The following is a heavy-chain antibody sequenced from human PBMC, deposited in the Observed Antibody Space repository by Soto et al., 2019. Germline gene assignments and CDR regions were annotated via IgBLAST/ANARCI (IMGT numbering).Heavy chain of an antibody. CDR3: AKDKRDCSGGSCYGMDV. J-gene: IGHJ6*02. CDR1: GFTFSSYG. Sequence: QVQLVESGGGVVQPGRSLRLSCAASGFTFSSYGMHWVRQAPGKGLEWVAVISYDGSNKYYADSVKGRFTISRDNSKNTLYLQMNSLRAEDTAVYYCAKDKRDCSGGSCYGMDVWGQGTTVTVSS. CDR2: ISYDGSNK. D-gene: IGHD2-15*01. V-gene: IGHV3-30*18.